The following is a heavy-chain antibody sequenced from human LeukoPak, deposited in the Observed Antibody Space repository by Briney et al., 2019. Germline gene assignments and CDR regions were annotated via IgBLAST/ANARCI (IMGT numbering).Heavy chain of an antibody. CDR3: ARGCVTMVRGVIRTTASWFDP. CDR2: MNPNSGNT. Sequence: GASVKVSCKASGYTFTSYDINWVRQATGQGLEWMGWMNPNSGNTGYAQKFQGRVTMTRNTSISTAYMELSSLRSEDTAVYYCARGCVTMVRGVIRTTASWFDPWGQGTLVTVSS. V-gene: IGHV1-8*01. J-gene: IGHJ5*02. CDR1: GYTFTSYD. D-gene: IGHD3-10*01.